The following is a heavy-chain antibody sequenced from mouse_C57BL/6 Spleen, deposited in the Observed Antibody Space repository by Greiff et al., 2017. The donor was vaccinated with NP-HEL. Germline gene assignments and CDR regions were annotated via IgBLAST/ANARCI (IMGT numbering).Heavy chain of an antibody. Sequence: QVQLKQSDAELVKPGASVKISCKVSGYTFTDHTIHWMKQRPEQGLEWIGYIYPRDGSTKYNEKFKGKATLTADKSSSTAYMQLNSLTSEDSAVYFCAREPYYYGSSANYFDYWGQGTTLTVSS. CDR1: GYTFTDHT. J-gene: IGHJ2*01. CDR3: AREPYYYGSSANYFDY. V-gene: IGHV1-78*01. D-gene: IGHD1-1*01. CDR2: IYPRDGST.